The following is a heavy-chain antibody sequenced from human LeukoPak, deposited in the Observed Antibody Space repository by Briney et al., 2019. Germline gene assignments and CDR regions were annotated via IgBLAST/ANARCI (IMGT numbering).Heavy chain of an antibody. J-gene: IGHJ4*02. D-gene: IGHD2-15*01. CDR3: ARDLGYCSGSTCYVGYFDY. V-gene: IGHV3-66*01. Sequence: GGSLRLSCAASGFTVSSNYMSWVRQAPGKGLEWVSLIYSDGSTYYADSVKGRFTISRDNSKNTLYLQMNSLRAEDTAVYYCARDLGYCSGSTCYVGYFDYWGQGTLVTVSS. CDR2: IYSDGST. CDR1: GFTVSSNY.